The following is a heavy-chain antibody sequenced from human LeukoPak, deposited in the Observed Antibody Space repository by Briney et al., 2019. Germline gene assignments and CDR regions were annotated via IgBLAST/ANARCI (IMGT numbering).Heavy chain of an antibody. CDR3: AKDLYQLQTPYEFDY. Sequence: PGGSLRLSCAASGFTFSSYGMHWVRQAPGKGLEGVAFIRYDGSNKYYADSVKGRFTISRDNSKNTLYLQMNSLRAEDTAVYYCAKDLYQLQTPYEFDYWGQGTLVTVSS. J-gene: IGHJ4*02. V-gene: IGHV3-30*02. CDR2: IRYDGSNK. CDR1: GFTFSSYG. D-gene: IGHD3-3*01.